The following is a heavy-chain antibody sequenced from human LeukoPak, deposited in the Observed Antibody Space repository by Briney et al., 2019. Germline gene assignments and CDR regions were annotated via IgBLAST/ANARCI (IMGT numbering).Heavy chain of an antibody. CDR1: GDSISGSPDY. Sequence: SETLSLTCSVSGDSISGSPDYWSWIRQPAGKGLEWIGRIYTSGSTNYNPSLKSRVTMSVDTSKNQFSLKLSSVTAADTAVYYCAREAVVAPGGHYYYYMDVWGKGTTVTVSS. CDR3: AREAVVAPGGHYYYYMDV. D-gene: IGHD3-22*01. V-gene: IGHV4-61*02. J-gene: IGHJ6*03. CDR2: IYTSGST.